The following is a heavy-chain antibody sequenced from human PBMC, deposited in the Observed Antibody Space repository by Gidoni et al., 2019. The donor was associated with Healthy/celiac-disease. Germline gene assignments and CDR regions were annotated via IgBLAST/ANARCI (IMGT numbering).Heavy chain of an antibody. Sequence: EVQPVESGGGMVKPGGSLRLSCAASAFTCSSYSMNWVRQAPGKGLKWGSSISSSSSYIYYADSVKGRFAISRDNAKNSLYLQMNSLRAEDTAVYYCARDKGYPYVPLDYWGQGTLVTVSS. J-gene: IGHJ4*02. D-gene: IGHD1-1*01. CDR3: ARDKGYPYVPLDY. V-gene: IGHV3-21*01. CDR1: AFTCSSYS. CDR2: ISSSSSYI.